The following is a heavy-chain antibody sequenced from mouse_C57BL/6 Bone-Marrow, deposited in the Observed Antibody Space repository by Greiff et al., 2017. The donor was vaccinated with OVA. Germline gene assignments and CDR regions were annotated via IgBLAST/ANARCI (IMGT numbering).Heavy chain of an antibody. CDR3: ARFVTFYAMDY. CDR2: IRNKANGYTT. V-gene: IGHV7-3*01. CDR1: GFTFTDYY. J-gene: IGHJ4*01. Sequence: DVKLVESGGGLVQPGGSLSLSCAASGFTFTDYYMSWVRQPPGKALEWLGFIRNKANGYTTEYSASVKGRFTISRDNSQSILYLQMNALRAEDSATYYCARFVTFYAMDYWGQGTSVTVSS. D-gene: IGHD2-1*01.